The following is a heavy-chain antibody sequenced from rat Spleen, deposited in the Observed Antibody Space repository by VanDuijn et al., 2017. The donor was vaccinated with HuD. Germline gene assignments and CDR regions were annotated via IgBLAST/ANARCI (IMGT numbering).Heavy chain of an antibody. D-gene: IGHD1-11*01. CDR2: IWSNGGT. CDR1: GLSLTSNS. V-gene: IGHV2-47*01. CDR3: ARSSTTEGIPPYFYVMDA. J-gene: IGHJ4*01. Sequence: QVQLKESGPGLVQPSQTLSLTCTVSGLSLTSNSVSWIRQPPGKGLEWMGVIWSNGGTDYNSTLKSRRSISRDHSKSQVFLKMNSLKTEDTATYYCARSSTTEGIPPYFYVMDAWGQGASVTVSS.